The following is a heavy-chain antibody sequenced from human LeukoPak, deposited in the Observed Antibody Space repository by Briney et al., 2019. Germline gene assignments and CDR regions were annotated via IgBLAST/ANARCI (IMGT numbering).Heavy chain of an antibody. CDR3: AADLSNPRMGASYLDS. CDR1: GFTSTNFA. CDR2: IIVGSGAT. D-gene: IGHD3-16*01. V-gene: IGHV1-58*01. Sequence: ASVKVSCKASGFTSTNFAVQWVRQARVQRLEWIGWIIVGSGATKCAQDFQERVTITRDLSTSTLYMELRSLTSEDTAVYYCAADLSNPRMGASYLDSWGQGTLVTVSS. J-gene: IGHJ4*02.